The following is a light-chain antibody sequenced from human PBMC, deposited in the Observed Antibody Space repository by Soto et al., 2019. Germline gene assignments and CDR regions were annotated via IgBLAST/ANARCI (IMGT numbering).Light chain of an antibody. CDR1: SSDIGAYNY. CDR2: DVN. CDR3: TSSTTSNTMI. V-gene: IGLV2-14*03. Sequence: QSALTQPASVSGSPGQSITISCTGTSSDIGAYNYVSWYQQHPGKAPKLMIYDVNIRPSGVSNRFSGSKSDNTASLTISGHQTEHSSDYYCTSSTTSNTMILGEGTKLTVL. J-gene: IGLJ2*01.